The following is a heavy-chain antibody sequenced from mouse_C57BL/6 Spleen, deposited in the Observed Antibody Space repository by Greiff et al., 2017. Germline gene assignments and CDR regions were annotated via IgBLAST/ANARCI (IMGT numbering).Heavy chain of an antibody. CDR2: IDPEDGET. V-gene: IGHV14-2*01. D-gene: IGHD1-1*01. CDR1: GFNIKDYY. J-gene: IGHJ2*01. Sequence: VQLQQSGAELVKPGASVKLSCTASGFNIKDYYMHWVKQRTAQGLEWIGRIDPEDGETKYAPKFQGKATITADTSSNTAYMQLSSRTSEETAVYYCARSRRGITTVVYFDYWGQGTTLTVSS. CDR3: ARSRRGITTVVYFDY.